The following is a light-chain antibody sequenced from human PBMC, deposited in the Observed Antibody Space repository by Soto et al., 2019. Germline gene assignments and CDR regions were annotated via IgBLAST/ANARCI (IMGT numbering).Light chain of an antibody. J-gene: IGKJ1*01. Sequence: EIVMTQSPATLSVSPGERATLSCRASQSVSSSLAWYQKKPGQAPRLLIYGASTRATGIPARFSGSGSGTEFTLTISSLHSEDFAVYYCQQYSNWWTFVQGTRVEIK. V-gene: IGKV3-15*01. CDR1: QSVSSS. CDR2: GAS. CDR3: QQYSNWWT.